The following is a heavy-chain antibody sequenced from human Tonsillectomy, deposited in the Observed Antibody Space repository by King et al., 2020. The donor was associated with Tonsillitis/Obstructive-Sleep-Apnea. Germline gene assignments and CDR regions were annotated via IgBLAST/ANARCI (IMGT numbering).Heavy chain of an antibody. D-gene: IGHD2-2*01. J-gene: IGHJ4*02. CDR2: IWYDGSNK. CDR3: ARDYCTRTSCYDY. CDR1: GFTFSSYG. Sequence: VQLVESGGGVVQPGRSLRLSCAASGFTFSSYGMHWVRQAPGKGLEWVAVIWYDGSNKYYADSVKGRFTISRDNYKNTLYLQMNSLRVEDTAVYYCARDYCTRTSCYDYWGQGTLVTVSS. V-gene: IGHV3-33*01.